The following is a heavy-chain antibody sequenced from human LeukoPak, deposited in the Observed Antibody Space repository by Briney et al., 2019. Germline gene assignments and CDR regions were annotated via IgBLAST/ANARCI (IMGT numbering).Heavy chain of an antibody. CDR2: IYYSGST. V-gene: IGHV4-39*07. J-gene: IGHJ4*02. CDR1: GGSISSSSYY. CDR3: ARGGEYYDYVWGSSPHAYFDY. D-gene: IGHD3-16*01. Sequence: NSSETLSLTCTVSGGSISSSSYYWGWIRQPPGKGLEWIGSIYYSGSTYYNPSLKSRVTISVDTSKNQFSLKLSSVTAADTAVYYCARGGEYYDYVWGSSPHAYFDYWGQGTLVTVSS.